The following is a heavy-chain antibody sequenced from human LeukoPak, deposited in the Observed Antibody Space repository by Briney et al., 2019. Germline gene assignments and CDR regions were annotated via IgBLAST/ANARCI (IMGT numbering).Heavy chain of an antibody. V-gene: IGHV4-34*10. CDR1: SGPFSGFY. D-gene: IGHD3-10*02. Sequence: SETLSLNCAVYSGPFSGFYWSWIRQPPGKGLEWIGEINHRGSTNYNPSLKSRVTMSVDTSKNQFYLKLTSVTAADTAVYYFARVLHGDSYVHLYCDLWG. CDR2: INHRGST. J-gene: IGHJ2*01. CDR3: ARVLHGDSYVHLYCDL.